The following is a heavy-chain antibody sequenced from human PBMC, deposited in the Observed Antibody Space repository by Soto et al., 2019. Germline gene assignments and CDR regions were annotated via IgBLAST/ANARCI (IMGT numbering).Heavy chain of an antibody. CDR1: GYTFTSYD. Sequence: QVQLVQSGAEVKKPGASVKVSCKASGYTFTSYDINWVRQATGQGLEWMGWMNPNSGNTGYAQKFQGRVTMTRNTSRSTAYMELSSLRSEDTAVYYCAKEYYYDSSGSSGFDYWGQGTLVTVSS. J-gene: IGHJ4*02. D-gene: IGHD3-22*01. CDR3: AKEYYYDSSGSSGFDY. V-gene: IGHV1-8*01. CDR2: MNPNSGNT.